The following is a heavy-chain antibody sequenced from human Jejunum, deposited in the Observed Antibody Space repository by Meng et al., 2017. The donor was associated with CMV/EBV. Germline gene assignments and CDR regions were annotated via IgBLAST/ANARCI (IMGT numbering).Heavy chain of an antibody. Sequence: QVQLHESGPGLVKPSETLSLTCTVSGDSITGYYYNWIRQPAGKGLEWIGRVYTSGSTNYSPSLKSRVTMSVDTSMKQLSLKLTSVTAADTAVYYCARASNSAGWYGFDYWGQGTLVTVSS. V-gene: IGHV4-4*07. D-gene: IGHD6-19*01. CDR2: VYTSGST. CDR3: ARASNSAGWYGFDY. CDR1: GDSITGYY. J-gene: IGHJ4*02.